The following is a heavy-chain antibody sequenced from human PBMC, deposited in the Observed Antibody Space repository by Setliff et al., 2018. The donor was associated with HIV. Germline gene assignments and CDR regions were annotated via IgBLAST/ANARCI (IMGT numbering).Heavy chain of an antibody. CDR2: ISGSGGST. J-gene: IGHJ6*03. V-gene: IGHV3-23*01. D-gene: IGHD1-20*01. Sequence: AGSLRLSCAASGFILSSYVMSWVRQAPGKGLEWVSGISGSGGSTYYADSVKGRFTISRDNSKNTLYLQMNSLRSEDTAVYFCAKSFNSGPTNWNIDVWGTGTTVTVSS. CDR3: AKSFNSGPTNWNIDV. CDR1: GFILSSYV.